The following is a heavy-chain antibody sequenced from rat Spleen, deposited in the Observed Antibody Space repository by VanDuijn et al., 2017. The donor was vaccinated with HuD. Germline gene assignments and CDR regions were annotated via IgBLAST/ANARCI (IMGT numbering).Heavy chain of an antibody. CDR2: ISYDGSST. J-gene: IGHJ2*01. CDR3: ARHRGAYYYSSYIPYFDY. CDR1: GFTFSDYA. V-gene: IGHV5-7*01. Sequence: EVQLVESGGGLVQPGRSLKLSCAASGFTFSDYAMAWVRQAPTKGLEWVASISYDGSSTYYRDSVKGRFTISRDNAKNTLYLQMDSLRSEDTATYYCARHRGAYYYSSYIPYFDYWGQGVMVTVSS. D-gene: IGHD1-2*01.